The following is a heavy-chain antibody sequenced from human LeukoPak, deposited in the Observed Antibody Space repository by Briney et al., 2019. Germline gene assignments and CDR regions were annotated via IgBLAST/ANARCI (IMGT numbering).Heavy chain of an antibody. CDR1: GYTFTSYG. CDR3: ARADYGDYVEGVPTNRLSRSADY. Sequence: ASVTVSFTASGYTFTSYGISWVRQAPGQGLEWMGWISAYNGNRNYAQKLQGRVTMTTDTSTSTAYMELRSLRSDDTAVYYCARADYGDYVEGVPTNRLSRSADYWGQGTLVTVSS. CDR2: ISAYNGNR. D-gene: IGHD4-17*01. J-gene: IGHJ4*02. V-gene: IGHV1-18*01.